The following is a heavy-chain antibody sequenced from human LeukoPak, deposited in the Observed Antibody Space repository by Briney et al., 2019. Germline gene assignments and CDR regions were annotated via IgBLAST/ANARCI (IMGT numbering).Heavy chain of an antibody. V-gene: IGHV5-51*01. J-gene: IGHJ4*02. Sequence: GESLKISCKGSGYNFNTYWVAWVRQLPGKGLEGMGIIRPMNSDVRYSPSFQGQVTISADRSINPAYLQWSSLTASDTAMYYCASRPFETTVVPWDFYWGQGTQVTVSS. CDR1: GYNFNTYW. CDR2: IRPMNSDV. CDR3: ASRPFETTVVPWDFY. D-gene: IGHD4-23*01.